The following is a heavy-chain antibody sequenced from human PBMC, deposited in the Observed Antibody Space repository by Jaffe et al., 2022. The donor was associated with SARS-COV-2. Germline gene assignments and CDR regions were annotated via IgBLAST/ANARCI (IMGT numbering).Heavy chain of an antibody. CDR3: ARDGGYNWNYYYYYGMDV. CDR2: ITAGNDNT. D-gene: IGHD1-20*01. V-gene: IGHV1-3*01. CDR1: GYTFTSYA. J-gene: IGHJ6*02. Sequence: QVQLVQSGAEVKKPGASVKVSCKASGYTFTSYAMHWVRQAPEQRLEWMGWITAGNDNTKYSQKFQGRVTITRDTSASTAYMELSSLRSEDTAVYYCARDGGYNWNYYYYYGMDVWGQGTTVTVSS.